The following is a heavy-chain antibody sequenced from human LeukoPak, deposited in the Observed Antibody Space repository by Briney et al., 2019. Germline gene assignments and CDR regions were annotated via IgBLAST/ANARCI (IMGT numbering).Heavy chain of an antibody. D-gene: IGHD1-7*01. CDR3: AKALDRYNWNYVWPVDY. V-gene: IGHV3-23*01. CDR1: GFTFSSYW. Sequence: PGGSLRLSCAASGFTFSSYWMSWVRQAPGKGLEWVSAISGSGGSTYYADSVKGRFTISRDNSKNTLYLQMNSLRAEDTAVYYCAKALDRYNWNYVWPVDYWGQGTLVTVSS. J-gene: IGHJ4*02. CDR2: ISGSGGST.